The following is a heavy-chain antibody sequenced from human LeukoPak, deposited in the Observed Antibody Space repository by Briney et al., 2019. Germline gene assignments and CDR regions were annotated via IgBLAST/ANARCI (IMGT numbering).Heavy chain of an antibody. D-gene: IGHD3-22*01. CDR1: GFTFSRYG. V-gene: IGHV3-33*06. J-gene: IGHJ4*02. CDR3: GKDWGGGESGYGDF. CDR2: IWSDGSNE. Sequence: GGSLRLSCVASGFTFSRYGMHWVRQAPGKGLEWVAVIWSDGSNEYYADSVKGRFTVSRDNSKNTVYLQMNSLRAEDTAVYYCGKDWGGGESGYGDFWGQGTLVTVSS.